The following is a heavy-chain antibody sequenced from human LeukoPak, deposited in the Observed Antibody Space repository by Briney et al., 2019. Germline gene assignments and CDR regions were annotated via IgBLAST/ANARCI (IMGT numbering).Heavy chain of an antibody. D-gene: IGHD5-12*01. V-gene: IGHV4-31*03. Sequence: SETLSLTCTVSGGSISSSGYYWSWIRQHPEKDLEWIGYIYYSGSTFYNPSLKSRVTISVDTSKNQFSLKLSSVTAANTAVYYCARESGWLRDYAEYYYGMDVWGQGTTVTVSS. CDR1: GGSISSSGYY. CDR2: IYYSGST. J-gene: IGHJ6*02. CDR3: ARESGWLRDYAEYYYGMDV.